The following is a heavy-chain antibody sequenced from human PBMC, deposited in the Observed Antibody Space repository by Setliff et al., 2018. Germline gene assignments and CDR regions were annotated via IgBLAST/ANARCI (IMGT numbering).Heavy chain of an antibody. Sequence: ASETLSLTCTVSGGSINSYYWSWIRQPPGKGLEWIAYISDSGSTNYNPSLKSRVTISLDTSKNQFSLKLSSVTAADTAVYHCARHNLHGTATTFAFDIWGQGTMVTVSS. V-gene: IGHV4-59*08. CDR1: GGSINSYY. CDR3: ARHNLHGTATTFAFDI. CDR2: ISDSGST. J-gene: IGHJ3*02. D-gene: IGHD2-21*02.